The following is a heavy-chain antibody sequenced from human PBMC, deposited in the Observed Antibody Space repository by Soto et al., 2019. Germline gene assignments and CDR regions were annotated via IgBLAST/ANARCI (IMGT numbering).Heavy chain of an antibody. J-gene: IGHJ4*02. V-gene: IGHV3-30*04. D-gene: IGHD2-21*01. CDR2: ISYDGRIQ. CDR1: GFTFSNYP. Sequence: QVQLVESGGGVVQPGRSLRLSCAASGFTFSNYPMHWVRQAPGKGLEWVALISYDGRIQSYADSVKGRLTISRDNSKNTLSPQMNSLRVEDTALYYCARTASIAIVQRRGFDSWGQGTLVTVSS. CDR3: ARTASIAIVQRRGFDS.